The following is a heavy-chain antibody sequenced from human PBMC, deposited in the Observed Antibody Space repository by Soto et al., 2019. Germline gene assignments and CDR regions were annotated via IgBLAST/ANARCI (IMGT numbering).Heavy chain of an antibody. Sequence: VKVSCKASGYTFTSSAMQWVRQARGQRLEWIGWIVVGSGNTNYAQKFQERVTITRDMSTSTAYMELSSLRSEDTAVYYCAADHGVVVAATRPGYWGQGTLVTVSS. V-gene: IGHV1-58*02. CDR2: IVVGSGNT. CDR3: AADHGVVVAATRPGY. CDR1: GYTFTSSA. D-gene: IGHD2-15*01. J-gene: IGHJ4*02.